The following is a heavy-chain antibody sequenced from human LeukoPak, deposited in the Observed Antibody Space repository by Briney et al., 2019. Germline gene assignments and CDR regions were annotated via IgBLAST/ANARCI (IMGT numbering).Heavy chain of an antibody. V-gene: IGHV3-21*01. D-gene: IGHD3-3*01. CDR3: ARAQYDFWSGSPLDY. J-gene: IGHJ4*02. Sequence: PGGSLRLSCAASGFTFSSYSMNWVRQAPGKGLEWVSSISSSSSYIYYADSVKGRFTISRDNAKNSLYLQMNSLRAEDTAVYYCARAQYDFWSGSPLDYWGQGTLVTVSS. CDR2: ISSSSSYI. CDR1: GFTFSSYS.